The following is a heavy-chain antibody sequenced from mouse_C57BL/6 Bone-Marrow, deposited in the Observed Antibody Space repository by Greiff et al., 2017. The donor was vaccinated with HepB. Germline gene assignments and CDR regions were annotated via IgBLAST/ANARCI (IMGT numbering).Heavy chain of an antibody. J-gene: IGHJ2*01. CDR3: TGYYFDY. CDR1: GYTFTDYE. V-gene: IGHV1-15*01. Sequence: VQLQQSGAELVRPGASVTLSCKASGYTFTDYEMHWVKQTPVHGLEWIGAIDPETGGTAYNQKFKGKAILTADKSSSTAYMELRSLTSDDSAVYYCTGYYFDYWGQGTTLTVSS. CDR2: IDPETGGT.